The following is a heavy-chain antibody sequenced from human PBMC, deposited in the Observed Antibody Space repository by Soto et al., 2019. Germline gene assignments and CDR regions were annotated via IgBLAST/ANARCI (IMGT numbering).Heavy chain of an antibody. CDR2: IYYSGST. D-gene: IGHD2-2*01. J-gene: IGHJ5*02. CDR3: ARGYCSSTSCYVLNWFDP. CDR1: GGSISSYY. Sequence: SETLSLTCTVSGGSISSYYWSWIRQPPGKGLEWIGYIYYSGSTNYNPSLKSRVTISVDTSKNQFSLKLSSVTAADTAVYYCARGYCSSTSCYVLNWFDPWGQGTLVTVSS. V-gene: IGHV4-59*01.